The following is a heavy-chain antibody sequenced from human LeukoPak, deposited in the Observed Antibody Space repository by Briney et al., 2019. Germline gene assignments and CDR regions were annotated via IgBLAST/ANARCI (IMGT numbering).Heavy chain of an antibody. CDR1: GGSFSGYY. CDR2: INYSGRT. CDR3: ASRHSSGWYPPYYYGMDV. Sequence: KSSETLSLTCAVYGGSFSGYYGSWIRQPPGKGLEWIGAINYSGRTNYTPSLKSRVTISVDTSKNQFSLKLSSVTAADTAVYYCASRHSSGWYPPYYYGMDVWGQGTTVTVSS. D-gene: IGHD6-19*01. V-gene: IGHV4-34*01. J-gene: IGHJ6*02.